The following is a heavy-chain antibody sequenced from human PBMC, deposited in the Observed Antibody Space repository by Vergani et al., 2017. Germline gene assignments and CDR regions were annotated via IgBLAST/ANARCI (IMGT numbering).Heavy chain of an antibody. CDR2: FDPEDGET. Sequence: QVQLVQSGAEVKKPGSSVKVSCKASGGTFSSYAISWVRQAPGQGLEWMGGFDPEDGETIYAQKFQGRVTMTEDTSTDTAYMELSSLRSEDTAVYYCATKYYYDSSGYYYEDYWGQGTLVTVSS. CDR3: ATKYYYDSSGYYYEDY. CDR1: GGTFSSYA. V-gene: IGHV1-24*01. J-gene: IGHJ4*02. D-gene: IGHD3-22*01.